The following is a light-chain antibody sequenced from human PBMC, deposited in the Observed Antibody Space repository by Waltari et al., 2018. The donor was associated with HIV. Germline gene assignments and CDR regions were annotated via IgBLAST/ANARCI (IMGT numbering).Light chain of an antibody. CDR1: QSLLYRSNNENY. CDR2: WAS. V-gene: IGKV4-1*01. Sequence: DIVMTQSPDSLAVSLGERATINCKSSQSLLYRSNNENYLAWYQQRPGQPPKLLIYWASTQESGVPDRFSGSVSGTDFTLTISSLQAEDAAIYYCQQYYSTPRTFGQGTKVEIK. J-gene: IGKJ1*01. CDR3: QQYYSTPRT.